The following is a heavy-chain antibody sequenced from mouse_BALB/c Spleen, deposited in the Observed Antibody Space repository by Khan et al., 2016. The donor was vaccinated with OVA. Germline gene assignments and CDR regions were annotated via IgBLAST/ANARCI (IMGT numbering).Heavy chain of an antibody. V-gene: IGHV5-17*02. CDR2: ISSGSSTI. CDR1: AFTFSGFG. D-gene: IGHD2-3*01. Sequence: EVELVESGGGLVQPGGSRKLSCAASAFTFSGFGMHWVRQAPAKGLEWVAYISSGSSTIYYADTVKGRFTISRDNPKNTLFLQMTSLRSEDTAMYYCARRRIYDGYYGGAMDYWGQGTSVTVSS. J-gene: IGHJ4*01. CDR3: ARRRIYDGYYGGAMDY.